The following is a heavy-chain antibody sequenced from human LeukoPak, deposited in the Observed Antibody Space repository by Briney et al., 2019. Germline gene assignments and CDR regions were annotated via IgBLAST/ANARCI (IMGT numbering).Heavy chain of an antibody. CDR2: MNPKSGST. Sequence: ASVKVSCKASGFNFVNYGFSWVRQATGQGLEWMGWMNPKSGSTGYAQKFQGRVTMTRDTSISTAYMELRSLRSEDTAVYYCARGPYCYGSRSYYEDYYYYYYMDVWAKGTTVTVSS. J-gene: IGHJ6*03. D-gene: IGHD3-10*01. CDR1: GFNFVNYG. CDR3: ARGPYCYGSRSYYEDYYYYYYMDV. V-gene: IGHV1-8*01.